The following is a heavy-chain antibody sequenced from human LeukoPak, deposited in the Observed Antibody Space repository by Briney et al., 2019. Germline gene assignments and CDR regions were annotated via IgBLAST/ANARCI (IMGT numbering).Heavy chain of an antibody. Sequence: PGGSLRLSCAASGFSFSSFGMHWVRQAPGKGLEWVAVISYDGSNKYYADSVKGRFTISRDNAKNSLYLQMNSLRAEDTAVYYCARDRLIQRDAFDIWGQGTMVTVSS. CDR2: ISYDGSNK. D-gene: IGHD1-1*01. V-gene: IGHV3-30*03. J-gene: IGHJ3*02. CDR3: ARDRLIQRDAFDI. CDR1: GFSFSSFG.